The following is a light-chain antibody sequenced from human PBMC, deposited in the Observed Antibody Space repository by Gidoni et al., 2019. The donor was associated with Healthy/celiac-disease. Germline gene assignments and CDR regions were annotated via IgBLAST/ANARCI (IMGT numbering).Light chain of an antibody. CDR3: QAWDSSTYVV. V-gene: IGLV3-1*01. J-gene: IGLJ2*01. CDR1: KLGDQY. Sequence: SYELTQPPSVSVSPGQTASITCSGDKLGDQYACWYQQKPGHYPVLVIYQDSKRPSGIPERFSGSNSGNTATLTISGTQAMDEADYYCQAWDSSTYVVFGGGTKLTVL. CDR2: QDS.